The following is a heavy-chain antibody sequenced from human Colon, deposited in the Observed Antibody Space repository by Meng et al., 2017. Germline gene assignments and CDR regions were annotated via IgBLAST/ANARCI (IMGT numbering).Heavy chain of an antibody. J-gene: IGHJ5*02. Sequence: QVQLQAPGPGLVKPSQTLSLTCTVSGASFGSGGYYWTWIRQHPGKGLEWIGYIYYSGTTYYNPSLKSRVTISVDTSKNQFSLKMSSVTAADTAVYYCARAPSYYYDTSGYYGNFFDPWGQGTLVTVSS. D-gene: IGHD3-22*01. CDR2: IYYSGTT. V-gene: IGHV4-31*03. CDR1: GASFGSGGYY. CDR3: ARAPSYYYDTSGYYGNFFDP.